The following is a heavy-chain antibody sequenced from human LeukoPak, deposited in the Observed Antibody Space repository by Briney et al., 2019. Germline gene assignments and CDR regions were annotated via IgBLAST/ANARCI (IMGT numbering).Heavy chain of an antibody. J-gene: IGHJ4*02. Sequence: GGSLRLSCTASGFTFRNYAMTWVRQAPGKGLEWVSYISSSGTTISYAQSVKGRFTITRDNAQNSLTLHMNTLRADDAAVYYCAKDGGTHFDHWGQGTLVTVSS. V-gene: IGHV3-48*01. CDR3: AKDGGTHFDH. CDR1: GFTFRNYA. CDR2: ISSSGTTI. D-gene: IGHD1-26*01.